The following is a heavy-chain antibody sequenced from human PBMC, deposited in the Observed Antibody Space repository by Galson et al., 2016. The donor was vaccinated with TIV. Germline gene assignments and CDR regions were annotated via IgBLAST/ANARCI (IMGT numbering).Heavy chain of an antibody. CDR2: INAYSGVT. CDR3: ARVNWARAFDY. CDR1: GYTFTNYY. V-gene: IGHV1-2*02. J-gene: IGHJ4*02. D-gene: IGHD7-27*01. Sequence: SVKVSCKASGYTFTNYYVHCVRQDHRQGLECMGWINAYSGVTIYAQKFQGRVAMARDTSISTAYMELSVMRSDDTAVYYCARVNWARAFDYWGQGTLVTVSS.